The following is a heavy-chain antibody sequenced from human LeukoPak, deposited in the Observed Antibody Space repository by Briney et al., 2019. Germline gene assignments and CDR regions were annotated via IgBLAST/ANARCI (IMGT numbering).Heavy chain of an antibody. CDR3: ARLRYSYGYLTPFDY. V-gene: IGHV4-34*01. CDR1: GGSFSGYY. D-gene: IGHD5-18*01. CDR2: INHSGST. J-gene: IGHJ4*02. Sequence: PSETLSLTCAVYGGSFSGYYWSWIRQPPGKGLEWIGEINHSGSTNYNPSLKSRVTISVDTSKNQFSLKLSSVTAADTAVYYCARLRYSYGYLTPFDYWGQGTLVTVSS.